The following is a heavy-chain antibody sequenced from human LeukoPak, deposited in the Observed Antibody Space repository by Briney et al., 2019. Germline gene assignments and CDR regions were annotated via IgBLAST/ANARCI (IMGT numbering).Heavy chain of an antibody. Sequence: ASVKVSCKASGYTFTGYYMHWVRQAPGRGLEWMGWINPNSGGTNYAQKFQGRVTMTRDTSISTAYMELSRLRSDDTAVYYCAREDTAIPAWFDPWGQGTLVTVSS. V-gene: IGHV1-2*02. D-gene: IGHD5-18*01. CDR1: GYTFTGYY. J-gene: IGHJ5*02. CDR3: AREDTAIPAWFDP. CDR2: INPNSGGT.